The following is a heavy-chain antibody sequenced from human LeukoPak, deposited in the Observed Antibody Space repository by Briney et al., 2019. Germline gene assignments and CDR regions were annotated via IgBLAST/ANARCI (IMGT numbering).Heavy chain of an antibody. CDR2: IISSGDYI. D-gene: IGHD3-10*01. V-gene: IGHV3-21*01. Sequence: LGGSLRLSCAASGFTFSSYSMDWVRQAPGKGLEWVSSIISSGDYIYYADSVKGRFTISRDNAKNSLFLQMNSLRDEDTAVFYCAGGDYYYGSVGGQGTLVTVSS. CDR3: AGGDYYYGSV. CDR1: GFTFSSYS. J-gene: IGHJ4*02.